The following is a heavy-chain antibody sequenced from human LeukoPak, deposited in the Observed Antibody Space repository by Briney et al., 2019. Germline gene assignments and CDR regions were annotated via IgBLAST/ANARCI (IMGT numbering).Heavy chain of an antibody. CDR1: GFTFSSYS. CDR3: VRVTWGDYGGYFDY. D-gene: IGHD4-23*01. Sequence: GGFLRLSCAASGFTFSSYSMNWVRQAPGKGLEWVSSISSSSSYIYYADSVKGRFTISRDNAKNSLYLQMNSLRAEDTAVYYCVRVTWGDYGGYFDYWGQGTLVTVSS. J-gene: IGHJ4*02. CDR2: ISSSSSYI. V-gene: IGHV3-21*01.